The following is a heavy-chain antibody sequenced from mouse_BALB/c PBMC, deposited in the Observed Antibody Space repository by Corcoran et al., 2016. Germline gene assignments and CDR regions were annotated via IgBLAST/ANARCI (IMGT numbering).Heavy chain of an antibody. V-gene: IGHV1-9*01. Sequence: QVQLQQSGAELMKPGASVKISCKATGYTFSSYRIEWVKQRPGHGLDWIGEILPGSGITNYNEKFKDKATFTADTSSTTAYMQLSSLTSDDYAVYYCARYSPFAYWGQWILVTFSA. CDR2: ILPGSGIT. CDR1: GYTFSSYR. CDR3: ARYSPFAY. J-gene: IGHJ3*01.